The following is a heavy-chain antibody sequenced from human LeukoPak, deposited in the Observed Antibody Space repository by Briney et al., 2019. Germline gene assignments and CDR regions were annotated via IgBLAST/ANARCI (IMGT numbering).Heavy chain of an antibody. CDR1: GFTFSSYG. D-gene: IGHD3-22*01. Sequence: GGSLRLSCAASGFTFSSYGMHWVRQAPGKGLEWVAVLSYDGSNKYYADSVKGRFTISRDNSKNTLYLQMNSLRAEDTAVYYCAKDSNYDSSGSPGTLFDYWGQGTLVTVSS. CDR2: LSYDGSNK. CDR3: AKDSNYDSSGSPGTLFDY. V-gene: IGHV3-30*18. J-gene: IGHJ4*02.